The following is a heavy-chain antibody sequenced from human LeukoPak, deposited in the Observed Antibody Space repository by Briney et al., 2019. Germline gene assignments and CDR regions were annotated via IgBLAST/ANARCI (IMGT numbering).Heavy chain of an antibody. J-gene: IGHJ6*03. CDR1: GFTFSSYA. CDR3: ARGAAAENYYYYYMDV. V-gene: IGHV3-30*14. Sequence: GGSLRLSCAASGFTFSSYAMHWVRQAPGKGLEWVAVISYDGSNKYYADSVKGRFTISRENAKNSLYLQMNSLRAGDTAVYYCARGAAAENYYYYYMDVWGKGTTDTVSS. D-gene: IGHD6-13*01. CDR2: ISYDGSNK.